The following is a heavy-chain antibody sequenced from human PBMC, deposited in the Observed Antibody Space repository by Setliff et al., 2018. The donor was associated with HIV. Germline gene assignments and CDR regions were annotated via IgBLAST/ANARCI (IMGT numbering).Heavy chain of an antibody. CDR2: IYTSGST. CDR3: ARWVYNSARSLDY. J-gene: IGHJ4*02. V-gene: IGHV4-4*08. Sequence: SETLSLTCTVSGGSISNYYWSWIRQPPGKGLEWIGYIYTSGSTDYNPSLKSRVTISLDTSRNQFSLKLTSVTAADSATYYCARWVYNSARSLDYWGQGTLVTVSS. D-gene: IGHD6-19*01. CDR1: GGSISNYY.